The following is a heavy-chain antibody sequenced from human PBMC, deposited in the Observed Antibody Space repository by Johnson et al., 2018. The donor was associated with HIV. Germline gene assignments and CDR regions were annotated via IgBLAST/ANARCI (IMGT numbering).Heavy chain of an antibody. V-gene: IGHV3-66*02. D-gene: IGHD6-6*01. CDR1: GITVSSTY. Sequence: VQLVESGGGLVQPGGSLRLSCAASGITVSSTYMSWVRQAPGKGLEWVSVIYSGGSTYYADSVKGRFTISRDNSKNTLYLQMNSLRAEDTAVYYCARVSSSSSFDAFDIWGQGTMVTVSS. J-gene: IGHJ3*02. CDR3: ARVSSSSSFDAFDI. CDR2: IYSGGST.